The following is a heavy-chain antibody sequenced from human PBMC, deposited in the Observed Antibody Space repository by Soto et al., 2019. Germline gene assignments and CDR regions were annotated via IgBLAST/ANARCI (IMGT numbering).Heavy chain of an antibody. Sequence: QVQLVESGGGVVQPGRSLRLSCAASGFTFSPYAMHWVRQAPGKGLEWVAVISYDGNNKNYAGSGKGRRAISRDNSRNTLYLQMTSLRAEDTAVYYCASARLDTPALDYWGQGTLVTVSS. V-gene: IGHV3-30*09. D-gene: IGHD2-2*01. J-gene: IGHJ4*02. CDR1: GFTFSPYA. CDR2: ISYDGNNK. CDR3: ASARLDTPALDY.